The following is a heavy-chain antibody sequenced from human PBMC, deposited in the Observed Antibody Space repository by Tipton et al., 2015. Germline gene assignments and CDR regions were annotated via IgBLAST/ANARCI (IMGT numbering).Heavy chain of an antibody. D-gene: IGHD4-17*01. Sequence: TLSLTCTISTYSISRDSYWGWIRQPPGKGLEWIGYIYNSRSTNSNPSLKSRVTISLDSSKNQFSLTLNSVTAADTAVYYCARSRYTVTPDSWGQGTLVTVSS. CDR3: ARSRYTVTPDS. J-gene: IGHJ4*02. CDR1: TYSISRDSY. CDR2: IYNSRST. V-gene: IGHV4-38-2*02.